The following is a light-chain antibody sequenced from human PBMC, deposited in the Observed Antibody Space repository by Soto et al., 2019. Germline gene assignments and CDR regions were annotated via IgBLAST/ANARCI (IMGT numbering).Light chain of an antibody. CDR2: KAS. J-gene: IGKJ5*01. V-gene: IGKV1-5*03. CDR1: QSISTW. CDR3: QQYNSYPIT. Sequence: DIQMIQSPSTLSASVGDRITITCRASQSISTWLAWYQQKPGKAPNLLIYKASSLESGVPSRFSGSGSGTEFTLTISSLQPDDFATYYCQQYNSYPITFGPGTRLEIK.